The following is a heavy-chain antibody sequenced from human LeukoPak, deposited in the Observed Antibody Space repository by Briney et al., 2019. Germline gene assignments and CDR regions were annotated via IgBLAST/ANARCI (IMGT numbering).Heavy chain of an antibody. CDR1: GFTLSNSW. CDR2: INSDGTST. J-gene: IGHJ4*02. CDR3: AKEVRPNDY. V-gene: IGHV3-74*01. Sequence: GGSLRLSCAGPGFTLSNSWIHWVRQAPGKGLVWVSRINSDGTSTIYADSVKGRFTISRDNAKNTLYLQMNSLRAEDTAVYYCAKEVRPNDYWGQGTLVTVSS. D-gene: IGHD1-1*01.